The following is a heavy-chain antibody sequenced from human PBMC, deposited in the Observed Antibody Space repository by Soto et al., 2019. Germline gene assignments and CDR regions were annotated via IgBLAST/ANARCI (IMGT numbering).Heavy chain of an antibody. V-gene: IGHV1-69*01. CDR2: IIPIFGTA. Sequence: QVQLVQSGAEVKKPGSSVKVSCKASGGTFSSYAISWVRQAPGQGLEWMGGIIPIFGTANYAQKFQGRVTITADESKSTAYMELISLRSEHTAVYYCARSLVAGTTPPYYYYYGMDVWGQGTTVTVSS. CDR3: ARSLVAGTTPPYYYYYGMDV. D-gene: IGHD1-7*01. CDR1: GGTFSSYA. J-gene: IGHJ6*02.